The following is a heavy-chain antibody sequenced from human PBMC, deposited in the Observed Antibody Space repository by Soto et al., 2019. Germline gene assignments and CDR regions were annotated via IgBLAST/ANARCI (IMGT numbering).Heavy chain of an antibody. V-gene: IGHV3-30-3*01. Sequence: QVQLVESGGGVVQPGRSLRLSCAASGFTFSSYAIHWVRQAPGKGLEWVAVISYDGSNKYYAESVKGRFTISRDNSKNTLYLQMNSLRAEDTAVYYCANKDYWGQGTLVTVSS. CDR2: ISYDGSNK. CDR1: GFTFSSYA. CDR3: ANKDY. J-gene: IGHJ4*02.